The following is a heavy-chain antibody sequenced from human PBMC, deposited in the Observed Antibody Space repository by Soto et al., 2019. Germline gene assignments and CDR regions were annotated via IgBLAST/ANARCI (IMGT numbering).Heavy chain of an antibody. J-gene: IGHJ6*02. V-gene: IGHV3-7*01. CDR2: IKQDGSEK. CDR3: ARSLAEWLLQSYYYYGMDV. D-gene: IGHD3-22*01. CDR1: GFTFSSYW. Sequence: PWGWRRLSWVASGFTFSSYWLSWVRQATGQGLEWVANIKQDGSEKYYVDSVKGRFTISRDNAKNSLYLQMNSLRAEDTAVSYCARSLAEWLLQSYYYYGMDVWGQGTTVSVSS.